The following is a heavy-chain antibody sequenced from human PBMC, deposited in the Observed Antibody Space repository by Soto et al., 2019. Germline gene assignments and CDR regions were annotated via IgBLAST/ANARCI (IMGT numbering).Heavy chain of an antibody. CDR1: GFTFSNYG. J-gene: IGHJ4*02. CDR3: ARDGDVNTGFGKDY. CDR2: IWYDGGNK. D-gene: IGHD3-16*01. Sequence: VGSLRLSCAASGFTFSNYGMHWVRQAPGKGLEWVAFIWYDGGNKYYAESVKGRFTISRDNSKNTLYLQMNSLRAEDTAVYYCARDGDVNTGFGKDYWGQGTLVTVSS. V-gene: IGHV3-33*01.